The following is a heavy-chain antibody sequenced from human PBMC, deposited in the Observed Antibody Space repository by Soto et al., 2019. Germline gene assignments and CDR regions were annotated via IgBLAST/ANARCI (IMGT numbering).Heavy chain of an antibody. V-gene: IGHV4-59*01. CDR3: ARGGNRYSSTSSGVGGSDY. D-gene: IGHD6-6*01. Sequence: ETLLLTCTVSGASISSSYWSWIRQSPGKGLEWIGYIFHRGTTKYNPSPKSRVTISVDTSKNQCSLNLSSLTTADTAVYFCARGGNRYSSTSSGVGGSDYWGQGTLIAAS. CDR1: GASISSSY. J-gene: IGHJ4*02. CDR2: IFHRGTT.